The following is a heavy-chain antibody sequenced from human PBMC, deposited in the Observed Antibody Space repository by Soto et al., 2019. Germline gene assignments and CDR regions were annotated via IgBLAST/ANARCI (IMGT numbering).Heavy chain of an antibody. Sequence: QGQLVQSGGEVTKPGASVKVSCKSSGYTFSSYGITWVRQAPGQGLEWMGWISPYSGHTKEAPKVQGRITLTTETSTGTAYMELRSLASDDTAVYYCARDRCTTAKCYTHHLDVWGQGTTFIVSS. CDR3: ARDRCTTAKCYTHHLDV. V-gene: IGHV1-18*04. CDR1: GYTFSSYG. J-gene: IGHJ6*02. CDR2: ISPYSGHT. D-gene: IGHD1-1*01.